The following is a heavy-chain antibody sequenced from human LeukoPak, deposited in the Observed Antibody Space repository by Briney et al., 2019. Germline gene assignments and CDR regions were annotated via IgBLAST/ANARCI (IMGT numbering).Heavy chain of an antibody. V-gene: IGHV1-69*04. Sequence: SVEVSCKASGGTFSSYAISWVRQAPGRGLEWMGRIIPILGIANYAQKFQGRVTITADKSTSTAYVELSSLRSEDTAVYYCARDLSSSGSQDQGYWGQGTLVTVSS. J-gene: IGHJ4*02. CDR1: GGTFSSYA. CDR2: IIPILGIA. D-gene: IGHD3-10*01. CDR3: ARDLSSSGSQDQGY.